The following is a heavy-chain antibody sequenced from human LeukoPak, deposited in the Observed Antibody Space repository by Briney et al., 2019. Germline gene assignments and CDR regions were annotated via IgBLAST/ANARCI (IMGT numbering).Heavy chain of an antibody. CDR2: TNTDGSST. CDR3: ARGLNTSPGVDY. Sequence: GGSLRLSCTASGFTFSDYWMHWVRQAPGKELVWVSRTNTDGSSTTYADSVKGRFTISRDNAKNSVYLQMRSLRDEDTAVYDCARGLNTSPGVDYWGQGTLVTVSS. CDR1: GFTFSDYW. J-gene: IGHJ4*02. V-gene: IGHV3-74*01. D-gene: IGHD3-16*01.